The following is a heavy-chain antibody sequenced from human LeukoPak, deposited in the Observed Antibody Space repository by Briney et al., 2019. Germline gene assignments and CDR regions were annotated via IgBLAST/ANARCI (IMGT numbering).Heavy chain of an antibody. CDR3: ARDVRYFDWLFYYYYYMDV. CDR1: GYTFTDYY. V-gene: IGHV1-2*02. J-gene: IGHJ6*03. CDR2: INPNSGGT. Sequence: GASVKVSCKASGYTFTDYYMHWVRQAPGQGLEWMGWINPNSGGTNYAQKFQGRVTMTRDTSISTAYMELSRLRSDDTAVYYCARDVRYFDWLFYYYYYMDVWGKGTTVTVSS. D-gene: IGHD3-9*01.